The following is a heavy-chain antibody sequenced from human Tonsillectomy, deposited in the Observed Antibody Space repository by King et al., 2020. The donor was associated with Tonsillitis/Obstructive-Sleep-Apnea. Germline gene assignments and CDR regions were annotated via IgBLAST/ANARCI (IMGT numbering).Heavy chain of an antibody. CDR3: AKSKKGLRFLEWLPSGGMDV. CDR1: GFTFSSYG. D-gene: IGHD3-3*01. Sequence: VQLVESGGGVVQPGRSLRLSCAASGFTFSSYGMHWVRQAPGKGLEWVAVISYDGSNKYYADSVKGRFTISRDNSKNTLYLQMNSLRAEDTAVYYCAKSKKGLRFLEWLPSGGMDVWGQGTTVTVSS. CDR2: ISYDGSNK. J-gene: IGHJ6*02. V-gene: IGHV3-30*18.